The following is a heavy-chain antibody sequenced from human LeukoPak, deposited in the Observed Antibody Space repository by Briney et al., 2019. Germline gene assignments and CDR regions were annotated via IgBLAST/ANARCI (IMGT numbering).Heavy chain of an antibody. V-gene: IGHV1-18*01. Sequence: ASVKVSCQASGSTFPIYGISWVRQAPGQGLEWMGWFSAYNGNTNYAQKLQGRGTMTTDTSTSTAYMELRSLRSDDTAVYYCARDGVVPAAISVTAPTDNWFDPWGQGTLVTVSS. CDR3: ARDGVVPAAISVTAPTDNWFDP. J-gene: IGHJ5*02. CDR2: FSAYNGNT. CDR1: GSTFPIYG. D-gene: IGHD2-2*02.